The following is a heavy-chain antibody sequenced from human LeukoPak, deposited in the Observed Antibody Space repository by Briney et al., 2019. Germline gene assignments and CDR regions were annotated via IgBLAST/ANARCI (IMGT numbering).Heavy chain of an antibody. Sequence: SETLSLTCTVSGGSISSGSYYWSWIRQPAGKGLEWIGRIYTSGSTNYNPSLKSRVTISVDTSKNQFSLKLSSVTAADTAVYYCARDGTWDAFDIWGQGTMVTVSS. CDR2: IYTSGST. D-gene: IGHD1-7*01. V-gene: IGHV4-61*02. J-gene: IGHJ3*02. CDR3: ARDGTWDAFDI. CDR1: GGSISSGSYY.